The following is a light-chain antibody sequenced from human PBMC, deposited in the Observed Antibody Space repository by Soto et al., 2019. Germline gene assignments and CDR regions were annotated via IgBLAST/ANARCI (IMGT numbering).Light chain of an antibody. CDR2: EVS. CDR3: KSYAGSNVYV. Sequence: QTLLTQPPCASGSPGQSVTISCTGTISDVGGYNYVSWYQQHPGKAPKLMIYEVSKRPSGVPDRFSGSKSGNTASLTVSGLQAEDEADYYCKSYAGSNVYVFGTGTKVTVL. J-gene: IGLJ1*01. V-gene: IGLV2-8*01. CDR1: ISDVGGYNY.